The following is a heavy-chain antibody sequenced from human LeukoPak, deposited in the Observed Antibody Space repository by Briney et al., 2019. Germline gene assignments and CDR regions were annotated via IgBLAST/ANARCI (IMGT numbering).Heavy chain of an antibody. J-gene: IGHJ6*02. CDR1: GLSLNSYA. Sequence: GGSLRLSCAASGLSLNSYAIHWVRQAPGKGLEWVTAISYDGSNKHYADSVRGRFTISRDNSKNTLYLQMNSLRSDDTAVYYCAQGGSEIYYFYHGMDVWGRGTTVTVFS. D-gene: IGHD3-10*01. CDR2: ISYDGSNK. V-gene: IGHV3-30*03. CDR3: AQGGSEIYYFYHGMDV.